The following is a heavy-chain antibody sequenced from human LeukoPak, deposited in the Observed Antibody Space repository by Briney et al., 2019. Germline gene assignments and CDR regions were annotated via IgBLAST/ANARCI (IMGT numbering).Heavy chain of an antibody. CDR3: ARGWGIPAPISWFDP. Sequence: GASVKVSCKASGYTFTSNGITWVRQAPGQGLEWMGGIVPIFGKTKYAQKFQGRVTITTDESSSTAYMELSSLRSDDTAIYYCARGWGIPAPISWFDPWGQGTLVTVSS. J-gene: IGHJ5*02. V-gene: IGHV1-69*05. D-gene: IGHD2-2*01. CDR1: GYTFTSNG. CDR2: IVPIFGKT.